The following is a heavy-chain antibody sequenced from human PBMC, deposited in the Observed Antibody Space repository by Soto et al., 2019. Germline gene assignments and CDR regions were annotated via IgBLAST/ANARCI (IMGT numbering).Heavy chain of an antibody. Sequence: EVQLVESGGGLVKPGGSLRLSCAASGFTFSSYSMNWVRQAPGKGLEWVSSISSSSSYIYYADSVKGRFTISRDNAKNSRYLQMNSLRAEDTAVYYCARGRGAAGTDSVQDYGMDFWGQGPTVTVSS. CDR3: ARGRGAAGTDSVQDYGMDF. V-gene: IGHV3-21*01. D-gene: IGHD6-13*01. J-gene: IGHJ6*02. CDR2: ISSSSSYI. CDR1: GFTFSSYS.